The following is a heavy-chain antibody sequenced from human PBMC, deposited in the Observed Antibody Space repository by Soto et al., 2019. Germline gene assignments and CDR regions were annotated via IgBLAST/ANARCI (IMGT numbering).Heavy chain of an antibody. J-gene: IGHJ3*02. CDR3: ARFSITMIVVDAFDI. D-gene: IGHD3-22*01. V-gene: IGHV4-59*08. CDR2: IYYSGST. Sequence: SETLSLTCTVSGGSISSYYWSWIRQPPGKGLEWIGYIYYSGSTNYNPSLKSRVTISVDTSKNQFSLKLSSVTAADTAVYYCARFSITMIVVDAFDIWGQGTMVT. CDR1: GGSISSYY.